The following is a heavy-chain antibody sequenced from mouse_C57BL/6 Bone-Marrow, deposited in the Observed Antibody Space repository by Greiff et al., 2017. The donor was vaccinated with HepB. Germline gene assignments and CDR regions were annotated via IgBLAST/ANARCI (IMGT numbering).Heavy chain of an antibody. D-gene: IGHD2-3*01. CDR1: GYSFTSYY. V-gene: IGHV1-66*01. Sequence: LQESGPELVKPGASVKISCKASGYSFTSYYIHWVKQRPGQGLEWIGWIYPGSGNTKYNEKFKGKATLTADTSSSTAYMQLSSLTSEDSAVYNCARGGWLLPYYFDYWGQGTTLTVSS. CDR3: ARGGWLLPYYFDY. J-gene: IGHJ2*01. CDR2: IYPGSGNT.